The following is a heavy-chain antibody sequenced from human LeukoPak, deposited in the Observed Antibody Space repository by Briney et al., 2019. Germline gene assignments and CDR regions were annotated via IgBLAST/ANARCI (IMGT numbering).Heavy chain of an antibody. J-gene: IGHJ4*02. Sequence: ASVKVSCKASGYTFTSYYMHRVRQAPGQGLEWIGIINPSGGSTSYAQKFQGRVTMTRDTSTSTVYMELSSLRSEDTAVYYCAKDRDCSDGSCYGVPGDFDYWGQGTLVTVSS. CDR2: INPSGGST. V-gene: IGHV1-46*01. CDR3: AKDRDCSDGSCYGVPGDFDY. CDR1: GYTFTSYY. D-gene: IGHD2-15*01.